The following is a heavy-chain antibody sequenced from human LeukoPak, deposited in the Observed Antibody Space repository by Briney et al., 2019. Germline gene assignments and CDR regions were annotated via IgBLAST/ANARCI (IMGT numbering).Heavy chain of an antibody. V-gene: IGHV1-69*13. D-gene: IGHD6-6*01. Sequence: ASVKVSCKASGGTFSSYAISWVRQAPGQGLEWMGGIIPIFGTANYAQKFQGRVTITADESTSTAYMELSSLRSEDTAVYYCARGDSSSPTNPFDYWGQGTLDTVSS. J-gene: IGHJ4*02. CDR3: ARGDSSSPTNPFDY. CDR2: IIPIFGTA. CDR1: GGTFSSYA.